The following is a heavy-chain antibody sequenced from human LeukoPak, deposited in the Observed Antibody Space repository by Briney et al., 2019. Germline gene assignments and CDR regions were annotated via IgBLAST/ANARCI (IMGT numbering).Heavy chain of an antibody. CDR1: GLTFSDYY. V-gene: IGHV3-11*04. CDR2: ISSSGSSI. Sequence: GGSLRLSCAASGLTFSDYYMSWIRQAPGKGLEWVSYISSSGSSIFFADSVKGRFTISRDNAKNSLYLQMNSLRAEDTAVYYCARRPYSSSCYYFDYWGQGTLVTVSS. J-gene: IGHJ4*02. CDR3: ARRPYSSSCYYFDY. D-gene: IGHD6-13*01.